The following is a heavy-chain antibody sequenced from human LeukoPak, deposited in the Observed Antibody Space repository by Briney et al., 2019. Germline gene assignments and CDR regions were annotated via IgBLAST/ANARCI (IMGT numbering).Heavy chain of an antibody. D-gene: IGHD6-13*01. V-gene: IGHV3-33*01. CDR1: GFTFSSYG. J-gene: IGHJ6*03. CDR3: ARGRGTLTAGTGYLDV. CDR2: IWYDGSKK. Sequence: PGRSLRLSCAASGFTFSSYGMQWVRQVPGKGLEWVATIWYDGSKKYYADSVKGPFTISRDDSRNTLYLQMDSLRAEDTAVYFCARGRGTLTAGTGYLDVWGKGTTAIVSS.